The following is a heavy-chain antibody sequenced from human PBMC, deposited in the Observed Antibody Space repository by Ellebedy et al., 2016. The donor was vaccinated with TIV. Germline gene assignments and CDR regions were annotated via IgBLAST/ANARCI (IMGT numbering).Heavy chain of an antibody. CDR2: ITGSSRYM. V-gene: IGHV3-21*06. Sequence: GGSLRLXCASSGFTFSSFAMSWVRQAPGKGLEWVSSITGSSRYMYYSDSVKGRFTVSRDNAKDSLFLQMDSLRAEDSAVYYCARGRSLNDASDIWGQGTVVIVSS. J-gene: IGHJ3*02. CDR1: GFTFSSFA. CDR3: ARGRSLNDASDI.